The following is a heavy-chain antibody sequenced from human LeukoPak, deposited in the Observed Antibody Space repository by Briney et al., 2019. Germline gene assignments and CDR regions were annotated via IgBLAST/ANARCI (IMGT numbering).Heavy chain of an antibody. J-gene: IGHJ4*02. CDR2: IYSGGRT. CDR3: ARDSGFGEFGFLY. Sequence: GSLRLSCAVSGFTVSSNYMTWVRQAPGQGLEWVSVIYSGGRTFYADSVKGRFTISRHNSNNTLILQMNSLRTEDTAVYYCARDSGFGEFGFLYWGQGTLVTVSS. D-gene: IGHD3-10*01. V-gene: IGHV3-53*04. CDR1: GFTVSSNY.